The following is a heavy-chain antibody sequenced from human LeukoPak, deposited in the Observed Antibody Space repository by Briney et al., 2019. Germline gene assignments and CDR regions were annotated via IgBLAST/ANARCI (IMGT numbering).Heavy chain of an antibody. D-gene: IGHD4-17*01. CDR2: IYPGDSDT. J-gene: IGHJ6*03. CDR1: GYTFTSYW. V-gene: IGHV5-51*01. CDR3: ARHIGGDYPTYYYYYYMDV. Sequence: GESLKISCKGSGYTFTSYWIGWVRQMPGKGLEWMGIIYPGDSDTRYSPSFQGQITISADKSISTAYLQWSSLKASDTAMYYCARHIGGDYPTYYYYYYMDVWGKGTTVTVSS.